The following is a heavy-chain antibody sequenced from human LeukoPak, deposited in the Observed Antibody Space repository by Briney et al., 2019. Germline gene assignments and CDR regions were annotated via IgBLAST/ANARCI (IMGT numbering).Heavy chain of an antibody. J-gene: IGHJ6*03. CDR2: INHSGST. V-gene: IGHV4-34*01. CDR1: GGSFSGYY. D-gene: IGHD3-3*01. CDR3: ARGFLYYDFWSGFGLNYYMDV. Sequence: SETLSLTCAVYGGSFSGYYWSWIRQPPGKGLEWIGEINHSGSTNYNPSLKSRVTISVDTSKNQFSLKLSSVTAADTAVYYCARGFLYYDFWSGFGLNYYMDVWGKGTTVTVSS.